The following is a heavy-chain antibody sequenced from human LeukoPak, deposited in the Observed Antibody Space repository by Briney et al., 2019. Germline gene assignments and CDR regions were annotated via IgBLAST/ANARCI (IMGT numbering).Heavy chain of an antibody. CDR2: IYYSGST. V-gene: IGHV4-31*11. J-gene: IGHJ3*02. Sequence: SETLSLTCAVSGGSISSGGYYWSWIRQHPGRGLEWIGYIYYSGSTYYNPSLKSRVTISVDTSKNQFSLKLSSVTAADTAVYYCARDRFTSGGDAFDIWGQGTMVTVSS. CDR3: ARDRFTSGGDAFDI. CDR1: GGSISSGGYY. D-gene: IGHD1-26*01.